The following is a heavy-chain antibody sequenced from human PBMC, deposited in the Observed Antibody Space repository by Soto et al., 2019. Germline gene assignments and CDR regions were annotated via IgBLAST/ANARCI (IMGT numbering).Heavy chain of an antibody. Sequence: ASVKVSCKASGYTFTSYGISWVRQAPGQGLEWMGWISAYNGNTNYAQKLQGIVTMTTDTSTSTAYMELRSLRSDDTAVYYCARDGKDIVVVPAALDYWGQGTLVTVSS. CDR3: ARDGKDIVVVPAALDY. J-gene: IGHJ4*02. D-gene: IGHD2-2*01. V-gene: IGHV1-18*01. CDR2: ISAYNGNT. CDR1: GYTFTSYG.